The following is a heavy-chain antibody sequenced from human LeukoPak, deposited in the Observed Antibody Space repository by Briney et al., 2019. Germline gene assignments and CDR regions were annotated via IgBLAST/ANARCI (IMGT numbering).Heavy chain of an antibody. J-gene: IGHJ4*02. Sequence: GGSLRLSCAASGFTFSEYYMSWIRQAPGKGLEWVSYISSSGSTIYYADSVKGRFTISRDNAKNSLYLQMNSLRAEDTAVSYCSRTFRFLYCSSTSCYKGPYYFDYWGQGTLVTVSS. V-gene: IGHV3-11*04. CDR1: GFTFSEYY. CDR3: SRTFRFLYCSSTSCYKGPYYFDY. CDR2: ISSSGSTI. D-gene: IGHD2-2*02.